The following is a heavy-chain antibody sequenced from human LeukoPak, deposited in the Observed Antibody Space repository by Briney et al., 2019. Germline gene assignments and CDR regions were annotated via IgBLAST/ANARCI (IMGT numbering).Heavy chain of an antibody. J-gene: IGHJ4*02. D-gene: IGHD6-6*01. V-gene: IGHV3-30*04. Sequence: GGSLRLSCAASGFTFSSYVMHWVRQAPGKGLEWVAIISYDGSNEYYADSVKGRFTISRDNSKNTLYLQMNSLRAADTAVYYCARGKGTSYLSSFDYWGQGTLVTVSS. CDR2: ISYDGSNE. CDR3: ARGKGTSYLSSFDY. CDR1: GFTFSSYV.